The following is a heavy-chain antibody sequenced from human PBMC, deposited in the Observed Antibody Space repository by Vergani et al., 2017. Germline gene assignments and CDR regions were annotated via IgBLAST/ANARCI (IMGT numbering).Heavy chain of an antibody. V-gene: IGHV1-24*01. J-gene: IGHJ4*02. CDR1: GYTLTELS. Sequence: QVQLVQSGAEVKKPGASVKVSCKVSGYTLTELSMHWVRQAPGKGLEWMGGFDPEDGETIYAQKFQGRVTMNEDTSTDTAYMEMISLRSEDTAVYYCATLTMVRGFIASDYWGQGTLVTVSS. D-gene: IGHD3-10*01. CDR3: ATLTMVRGFIASDY. CDR2: FDPEDGET.